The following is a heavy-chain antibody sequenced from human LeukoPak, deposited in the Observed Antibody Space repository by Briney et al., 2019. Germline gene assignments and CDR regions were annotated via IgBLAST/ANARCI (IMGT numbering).Heavy chain of an antibody. V-gene: IGHV4-59*01. CDR1: GGSISSYY. D-gene: IGHD6-13*01. CDR3: ARGDAAAAGTLFDY. J-gene: IGHJ4*02. CDR2: IYYSGST. Sequence: PSETLSLTCTVSGGSISSYYWSWIRQPPGKGREWSGYIYYSGSTNYNPSLKSRVTISVDTSKSQFSLKLSSVTAADTAVYYCARGDAAAAGTLFDYWGQGTLVTVSS.